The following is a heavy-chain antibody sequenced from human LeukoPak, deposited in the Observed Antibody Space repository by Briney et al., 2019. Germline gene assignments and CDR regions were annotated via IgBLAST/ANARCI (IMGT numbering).Heavy chain of an antibody. J-gene: IGHJ4*02. CDR2: ISSNGGST. D-gene: IGHD2-2*01. Sequence: PGGSLRLSCAGSGFMFSSYWMSWVRQAPGKGLEYVSAISSNGGSTYYANSVKGRFTISRDNSKNTLYLQMGSLRAEDMAVYYCARLGYCSSTSCYPDYWGQGTLVTVSS. V-gene: IGHV3-64*01. CDR3: ARLGYCSSTSCYPDY. CDR1: GFMFSSYW.